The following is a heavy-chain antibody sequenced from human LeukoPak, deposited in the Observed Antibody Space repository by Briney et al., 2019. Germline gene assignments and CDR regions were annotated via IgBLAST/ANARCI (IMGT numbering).Heavy chain of an antibody. V-gene: IGHV4-59*01. J-gene: IGHJ3*02. D-gene: IGHD6-19*01. CDR1: GGSISSYY. Sequence: PSETLSLTCTVSGGSISSYYWSWIRQPPGKGLEWIGYIYYSGSTNYNPSLKSRVTISVDTSNNQFSLKLSSVTAADTAVYYCASLAVAGTSAFDIWGQGTMVTVSS. CDR3: ASLAVAGTSAFDI. CDR2: IYYSGST.